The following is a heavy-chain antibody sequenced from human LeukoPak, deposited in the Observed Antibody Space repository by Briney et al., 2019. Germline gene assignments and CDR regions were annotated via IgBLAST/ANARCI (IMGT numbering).Heavy chain of an antibody. V-gene: IGHV3-23*01. J-gene: IGHJ4*02. CDR3: ARWSLVVVSDRLYGYFDY. CDR2: ISGSSSRT. D-gene: IGHD2-15*01. Sequence: SGGSLRLSCAASGFTFSSYAMSWVRQAPGKGLEWVSAISGSSSRTHYADSVKGRFTISRDNAKNSLYLQMNSLRAEDTAVYFCARWSLVVVSDRLYGYFDYWGQGTLVTVSS. CDR1: GFTFSSYA.